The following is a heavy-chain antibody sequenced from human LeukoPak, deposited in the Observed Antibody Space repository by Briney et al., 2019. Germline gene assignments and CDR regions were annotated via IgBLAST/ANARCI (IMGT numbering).Heavy chain of an antibody. D-gene: IGHD1-14*01. J-gene: IGHJ4*02. Sequence: PSETLSLTCTVCVGSISSYYWSWIRQPPGKGLEWIGYIYYSGSTNYNPSLKSRVTISVDTSKNQFSLKLSSVTAADTAVYYCARGITGTTVDYWGQGTLVTVSS. CDR2: IYYSGST. CDR1: VGSISSYY. V-gene: IGHV4-59*01. CDR3: ARGITGTTVDY.